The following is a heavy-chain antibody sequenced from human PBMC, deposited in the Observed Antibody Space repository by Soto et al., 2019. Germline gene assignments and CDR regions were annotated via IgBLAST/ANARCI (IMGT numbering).Heavy chain of an antibody. Sequence: SETLSLTCSVSGDSLRNHYWSWIRQPPGSRLEWLGHIFYSGDTSSYNPSLKSRVSMSVDTSKNQFSLKLRSVSADDTAVYFCARVSFFRGFDWLFAFDSWGQGAPVTVSS. D-gene: IGHD3-9*01. V-gene: IGHV4-59*11. J-gene: IGHJ4*02. CDR2: IFYSGDT. CDR3: ARVSFFRGFDWLFAFDS. CDR1: GDSLRNHY.